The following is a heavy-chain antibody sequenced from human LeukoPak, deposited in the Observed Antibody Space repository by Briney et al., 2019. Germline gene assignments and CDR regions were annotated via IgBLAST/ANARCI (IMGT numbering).Heavy chain of an antibody. J-gene: IGHJ6*02. CDR2: IYYSGST. CDR3: AREVIGAPGPPLWSSYGIDV. D-gene: IGHD3-10*01. Sequence: SETLSLTCTVSGGSISSGGYYWSWIRQHPGKGLEWIGYIYYSGSTYYNPSLKSRVTISVDTSKNQFSLKLSSVTAADTAVYYCAREVIGAPGPPLWSSYGIDVWGQGTTVTVSS. V-gene: IGHV4-31*03. CDR1: GGSISSGGYY.